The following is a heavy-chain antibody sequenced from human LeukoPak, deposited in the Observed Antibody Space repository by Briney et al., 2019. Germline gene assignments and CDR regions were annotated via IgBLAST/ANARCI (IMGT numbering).Heavy chain of an antibody. J-gene: IGHJ4*02. CDR1: GFTVSSNY. CDR3: ARGRRGYSYELYYFDY. D-gene: IGHD5-18*01. CDR2: IYSGGST. Sequence: PGGSLRLSCAASGFTVSSNYMSWVRQAPGKGLEWVSVIYSGGSTYYADSVKGRFTISRDNSKNTLYLQMNSLRAEDTAVYYCARGRRGYSYELYYFDYWGQGTLVTVSS. V-gene: IGHV3-53*01.